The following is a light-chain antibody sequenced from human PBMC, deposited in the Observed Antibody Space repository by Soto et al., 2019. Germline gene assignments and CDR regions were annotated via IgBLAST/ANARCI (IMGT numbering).Light chain of an antibody. V-gene: IGKV3-15*01. CDR2: DTS. J-gene: IGKJ4*01. CDR1: QWFGDT. CDR3: QPYNNWPLT. Sequence: RQSAATLTVSPGAGATLSCRASQWFGDTLAWYQHKPGQTPRLLIYDTSTRATGVPTRFSGSRSGAEFTLTISSLQSEDFAVYYCQPYNNWPLTFGGGTQLDIK.